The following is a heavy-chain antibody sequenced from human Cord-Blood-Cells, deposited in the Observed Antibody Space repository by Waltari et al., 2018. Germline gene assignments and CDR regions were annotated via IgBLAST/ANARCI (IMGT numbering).Heavy chain of an antibody. Sequence: QAPRVVSGGGVVQRGRSLSHSWASSGFTLGSDAMHWVRQAPGKGLGWGAVISYDGSNKYYADSIKGRFTISRNNSKNTLYLQMNSLRAEDTAVYYCAREDYWRQGTLVTVSS. V-gene: IGHV3-30-3*01. CDR1: GFTLGSDA. J-gene: IGHJ4*02. CDR3: AREDY. CDR2: ISYDGSNK.